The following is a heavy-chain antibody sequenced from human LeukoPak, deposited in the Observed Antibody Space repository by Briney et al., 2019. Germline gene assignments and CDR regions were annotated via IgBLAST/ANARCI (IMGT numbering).Heavy chain of an antibody. CDR3: ATNSPDLVGAHSDTFDI. V-gene: IGHV1-2*02. CDR2: INPNSGGT. J-gene: IGHJ3*02. CDR1: GYTFTGYY. D-gene: IGHD1-26*01. Sequence: ASVKVSCKASGYTFTGYYMHWVRQAPGQGLEWMGWINPNSGGTNYAQKFQGRVTMTRDTSISTAYMELSSLRSDDSAVYYCATNSPDLVGAHSDTFDIWGQGTMVTVSS.